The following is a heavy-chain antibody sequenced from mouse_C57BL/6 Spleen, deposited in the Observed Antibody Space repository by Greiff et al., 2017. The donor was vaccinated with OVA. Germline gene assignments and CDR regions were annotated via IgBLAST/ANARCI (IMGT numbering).Heavy chain of an antibody. CDR1: GYAFSSYW. J-gene: IGHJ4*01. Sequence: QVHVKQSGAELVKPGASVKISCKASGYAFSSYWMNWVKQRPGKGLEWIGQIYPGDGDTNYNGKFKGKATLTADKSSSTAYMQLSSLTSEDSAVYFCARDYGNYRDYYAMDYWGQGTSVTVSS. CDR2: IYPGDGDT. V-gene: IGHV1-80*01. D-gene: IGHD2-1*01. CDR3: ARDYGNYRDYYAMDY.